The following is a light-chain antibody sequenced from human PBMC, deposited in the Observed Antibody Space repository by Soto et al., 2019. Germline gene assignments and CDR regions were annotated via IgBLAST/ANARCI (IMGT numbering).Light chain of an antibody. CDR2: KAS. CDR3: QYWDNYSWT. Sequence: DIQMTQSPYILSASVGVRVTINCRAIQSIAYWLAWYQQKPGKAPKFLIYKASNVEGGVPSRFSGSGSGTELPLPISSVQPDDFAPYYFQYWDNYSWTFGQGTKVAIK. J-gene: IGKJ1*01. V-gene: IGKV1-5*03. CDR1: QSIAYW.